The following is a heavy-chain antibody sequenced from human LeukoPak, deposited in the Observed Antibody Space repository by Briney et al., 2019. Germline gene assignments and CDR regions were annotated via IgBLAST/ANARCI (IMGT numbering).Heavy chain of an antibody. D-gene: IGHD2-2*01. CDR3: ARDREPIVVVPAAYYYGMDV. CDR1: GYTFTSYG. Sequence: GASVKVSCKASGYTFTSYGISWVRQAPGQGLEWIGWISAYNGNTNYAQKLQGRVTMTTDTSTSTAYMELRSLRSDDTAVYYCARDREPIVVVPAAYYYGMDVWGKGTTVTVSS. V-gene: IGHV1-18*04. J-gene: IGHJ6*04. CDR2: ISAYNGNT.